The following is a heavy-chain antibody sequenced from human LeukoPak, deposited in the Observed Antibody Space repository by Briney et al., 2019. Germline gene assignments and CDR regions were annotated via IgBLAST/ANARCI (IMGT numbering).Heavy chain of an antibody. CDR1: GFTFSSYE. CDR2: ISSSGSTI. J-gene: IGHJ4*02. Sequence: GGSLRLSCAASGFTFSSYEMNWVRQAPGKGLEWVSYISSSGSTIYYADSVRGRFTISRDSSKNTVYLQMNSLRADDTAVYYCASSRGYYDFWGQGTLVTVSS. V-gene: IGHV3-48*03. D-gene: IGHD2/OR15-2a*01. CDR3: ASSRGYYDF.